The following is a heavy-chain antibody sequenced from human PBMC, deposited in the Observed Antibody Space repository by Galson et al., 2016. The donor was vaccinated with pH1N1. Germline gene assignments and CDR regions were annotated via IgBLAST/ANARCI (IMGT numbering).Heavy chain of an antibody. Sequence: SLRLSCAASGFTFTTYWMSWVRQAPGKGLEWVANIKQDGSEKYYVDSVKGRFTISRDNAKNSLYLQMNSLRVEDTAVYYCARKGLPDNWGQGILVTVPS. V-gene: IGHV3-7*02. CDR2: IKQDGSEK. CDR1: GFTFTTYW. J-gene: IGHJ4*02. D-gene: IGHD2-15*01. CDR3: ARKGLPDN.